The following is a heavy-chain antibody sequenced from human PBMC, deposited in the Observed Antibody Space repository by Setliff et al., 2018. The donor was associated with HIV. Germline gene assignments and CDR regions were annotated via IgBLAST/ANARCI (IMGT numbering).Heavy chain of an antibody. CDR2: VNPKNGDT. D-gene: IGHD3-10*01. V-gene: IGHV1-2*02. J-gene: IGHJ4*02. Sequence: GASVKVSCKASGYAFNGYNVHWVRQAPGQGLEWMGWVNPKNGDTSYAQKLQGRVTMASDTSINTSYMELSSLRSDDTAIYYCARAAGLWFGEPFDYWGQGSLVTVSS. CDR1: GYAFNGYN. CDR3: ARAAGLWFGEPFDY.